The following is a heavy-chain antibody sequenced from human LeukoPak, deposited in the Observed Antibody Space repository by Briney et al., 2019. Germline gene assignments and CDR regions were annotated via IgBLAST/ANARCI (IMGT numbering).Heavy chain of an antibody. CDR3: ASQPSYYYYGMDV. V-gene: IGHV4-30-2*01. CDR1: GGSFSGYY. Sequence: KPSETLSLTCAVYGGSFSGYYWSWIRQPPGKGLEWIGYIYHSGSTYYNPSLKSRVTISVDRSKNQFSLKLSSVTAADTAVYYCASQPSYYYYGMDVWGQGTTVTVSS. CDR2: IYHSGST. J-gene: IGHJ6*02.